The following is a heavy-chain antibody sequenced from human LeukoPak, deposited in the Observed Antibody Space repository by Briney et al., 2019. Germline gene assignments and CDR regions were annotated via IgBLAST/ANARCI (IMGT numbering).Heavy chain of an antibody. D-gene: IGHD1-26*01. CDR1: GFTFSTYG. V-gene: IGHV3-23*01. CDR3: AKPESGSYHGGNFDY. J-gene: IGHJ4*02. CDR2: ISPSGGIT. Sequence: PGGSLRLSCAASGFTFSTYGMNWVRQAPGKGLEWVSGISPSGGITYYTDSVKGRFTISRDNSKNTLYLQMNSLRAEDTAVYYCAKPESGSYHGGNFDYWGQGTLVTVSS.